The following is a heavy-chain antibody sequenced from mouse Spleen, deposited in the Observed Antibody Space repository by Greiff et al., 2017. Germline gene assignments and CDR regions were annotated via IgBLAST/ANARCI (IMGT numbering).Heavy chain of an antibody. D-gene: IGHD3-2*02. CDR3: VRQLRLPYYFDY. J-gene: IGHJ2*01. CDR1: GYTFTSYW. V-gene: IGHV1-50*01. Sequence: QVQLKESGPELVKPGASVKISCKASGYTFTSYWMQWVKQRPGQGLEWIGEIDPSDSYTNYNQKFKGKATLTVDTSSSTAYMQLSSLTSEDSAVYYCVRQLRLPYYFDYWGQGTTLTVSS. CDR2: IDPSDSYT.